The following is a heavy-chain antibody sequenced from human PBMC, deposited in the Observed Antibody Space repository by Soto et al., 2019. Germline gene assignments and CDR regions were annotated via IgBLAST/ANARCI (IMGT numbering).Heavy chain of an antibody. CDR3: ARSHYYDSSGYYYFDY. D-gene: IGHD3-22*01. Sequence: SVKVSCRASGGTFSSYAISWVRQAPGQGLEWMGGIIPIFGTTRHAQKFQSRVTSSADESTSTVHMELSRLTSEDTALYFCARSHYYDSSGYYYFDYWGQGTPVTVSS. CDR1: GGTFSSYA. J-gene: IGHJ4*02. CDR2: IIPIFGTT. V-gene: IGHV1-69*13.